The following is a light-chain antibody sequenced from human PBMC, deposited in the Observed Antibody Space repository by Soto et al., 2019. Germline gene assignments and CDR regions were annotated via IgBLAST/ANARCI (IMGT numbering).Light chain of an antibody. CDR1: QSVSSN. Sequence: EVVMTQSASTLSVSPGERVTLSWRASQSVSSNLAWYQQKPVQAPRLLIYAASTRATGIPDRFSGSGSGTDFTPTISSLQSEDFAVYYCQQYNNWPPLTFGGGTKVDIK. V-gene: IGKV3-15*01. CDR2: AAS. CDR3: QQYNNWPPLT. J-gene: IGKJ4*01.